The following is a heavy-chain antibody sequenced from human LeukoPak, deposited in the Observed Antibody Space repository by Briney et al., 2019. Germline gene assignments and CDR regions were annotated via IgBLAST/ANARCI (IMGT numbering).Heavy chain of an antibody. CDR1: GFTFDDYA. CDR3: AKDSRYGSGAAGGMDV. J-gene: IGHJ6*02. D-gene: IGHD3-10*01. V-gene: IGHV3-9*01. Sequence: GGSLRLSCAATGFTFDDYAMHWVRQAPGKDLEWVSGISWNSGSIGYADSVKGRFTISRDNAKNSLYLQMNSLRAEDTALYYCAKDSRYGSGAAGGMDVWGQGTTVTVSS. CDR2: ISWNSGSI.